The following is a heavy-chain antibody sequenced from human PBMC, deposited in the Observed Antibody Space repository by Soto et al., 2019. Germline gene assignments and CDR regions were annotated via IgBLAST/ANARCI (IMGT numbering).Heavy chain of an antibody. CDR3: ARDYGDYVPRNDY. J-gene: IGHJ4*02. D-gene: IGHD4-17*01. V-gene: IGHV3-48*01. CDR1: GFTFSSYS. CDR2: ISSSDINI. Sequence: EVQLVESGGGLIQPGGSLRLSCAASGFTFSSYSMNWVRQAPGKGLEWISYISSSDINIYYADSVKGRFTISRDIAKNSLYLQMNSLRAKDTAVYYCARDYGDYVPRNDYWGQGTLVTVSS.